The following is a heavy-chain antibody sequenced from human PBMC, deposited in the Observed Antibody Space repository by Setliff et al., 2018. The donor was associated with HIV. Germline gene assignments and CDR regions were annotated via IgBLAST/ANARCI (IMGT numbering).Heavy chain of an antibody. CDR2: IYPGDSDT. V-gene: IGHV5-51*01. CDR3: ARQTVHTTHSLDFGSPNRDYYYGRDV. J-gene: IGHJ6*02. CDR1: AYSFTTFW. Sequence: GESLKISCKGSAYSFTTFWVAWVLQMPGKGLEWMGIIYPGDSDTTYSPSFQGQVTISVDKSISTAYLQWSSLKASDSAMYYCARQTVHTTHSLDFGSPNRDYYYGRDVWGQGTTVTVSS. D-gene: IGHD1-1*01.